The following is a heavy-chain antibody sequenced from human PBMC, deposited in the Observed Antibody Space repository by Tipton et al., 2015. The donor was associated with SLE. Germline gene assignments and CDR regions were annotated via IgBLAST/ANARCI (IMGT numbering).Heavy chain of an antibody. CDR3: ARGRIAARRVAAAGTYNWFDP. J-gene: IGHJ5*02. CDR2: IIPIFGTA. D-gene: IGHD6-13*01. Sequence: QLVQSGAEVKKPGSSVKVSCKASGGTFSSYAISWVRQAPGQGLEWMGGIIPIFGTANYAQKFQGRVTITADESTSTAYMELSSLRPEDTAVYYCARGRIAARRVAAAGTYNWFDPWGQGTLVTVSS. CDR1: GGTFSSYA. V-gene: IGHV1-69*01.